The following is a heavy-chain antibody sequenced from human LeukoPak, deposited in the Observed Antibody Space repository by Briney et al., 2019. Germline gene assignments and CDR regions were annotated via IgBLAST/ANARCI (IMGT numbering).Heavy chain of an antibody. CDR3: ATYGSGSYLTPYYYGMDV. Sequence: GGSLRLSCAASGFTFSSYAMSWVRQAPGKGLEWVSAISGSGGSTYYADSVKGRFTISRDNSKNTLYLQMNSLRAEDTAVYYCATYGSGSYLTPYYYGMDVWGQGTTVTVSS. V-gene: IGHV3-23*01. J-gene: IGHJ6*02. D-gene: IGHD3-10*01. CDR1: GFTFSSYA. CDR2: ISGSGGST.